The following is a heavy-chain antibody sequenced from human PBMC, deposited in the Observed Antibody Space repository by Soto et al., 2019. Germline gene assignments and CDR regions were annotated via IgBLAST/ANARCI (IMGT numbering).Heavy chain of an antibody. CDR3: AKDCSSTSCYAFDY. V-gene: IGHV3-23*01. CDR2: ISGNGANI. J-gene: IGHJ4*02. D-gene: IGHD2-2*01. CDR1: EFTFGSYA. Sequence: GGSLRLSCAASEFTFGSYAMSWVRQAPGRGLEWVSAISGNGANIYYADSVRGRFTISRDNSKNTLYLQMNNLRAEDTAVYYCAKDCSSTSCYAFDYCGQGTLVTVSS.